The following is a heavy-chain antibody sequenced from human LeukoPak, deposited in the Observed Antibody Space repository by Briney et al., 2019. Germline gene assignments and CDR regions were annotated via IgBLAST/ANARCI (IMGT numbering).Heavy chain of an antibody. V-gene: IGHV3-23*01. CDR2: ISASGDAT. Sequence: GGSLRLSCAASGYTFNTYALNWVRQAPGKGLEWASSISASGDATYYVDSVRGRFTISRDNSKNTLYLQMSSLRVEDTAVYYCARGRGYLMTDPEYWGQGTLVTVSS. CDR3: ARGRGYLMTDPEY. J-gene: IGHJ4*02. D-gene: IGHD2-21*02. CDR1: GYTFNTYA.